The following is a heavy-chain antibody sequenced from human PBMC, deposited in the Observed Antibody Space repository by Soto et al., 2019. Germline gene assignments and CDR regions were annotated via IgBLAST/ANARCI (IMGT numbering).Heavy chain of an antibody. D-gene: IGHD5-12*01. V-gene: IGHV3-23*01. Sequence: EVQLLESGGGLVQPGGSLRLSCAASGFTFSSYAMNWVRQAPCKGLEWVSGISGSGGSTYYADSVKGRFTISRDNSKNQLYLQMNSLRAEYTAVYDYAKDGRLHDAFDIWGQGTMVTVSS. CDR1: GFTFSSYA. CDR2: ISGSGGST. J-gene: IGHJ3*02. CDR3: AKDGRLHDAFDI.